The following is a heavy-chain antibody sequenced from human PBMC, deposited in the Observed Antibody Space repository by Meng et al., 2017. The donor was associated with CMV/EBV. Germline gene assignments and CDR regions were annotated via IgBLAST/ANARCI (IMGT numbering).Heavy chain of an antibody. CDR3: ARDDYDFWSGYSAYYYYGMDV. V-gene: IGHV3-30*04. CDR1: GFTFSSYA. D-gene: IGHD3-3*01. Sequence: GGSLRLSCAASGFTFSSYAMHWVRQAPGKGLEWVAVISYDGSNKYYADSVKGRFTISRDNSKHTLYLQMNSLRAEDTAVYYCARDDYDFWSGYSAYYYYGMDVWGQGTTVTVSS. J-gene: IGHJ6*02. CDR2: ISYDGSNK.